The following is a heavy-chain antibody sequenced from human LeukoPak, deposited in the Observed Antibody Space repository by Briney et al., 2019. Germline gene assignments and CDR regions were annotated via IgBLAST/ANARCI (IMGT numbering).Heavy chain of an antibody. CDR1: GGTFSSYA. J-gene: IGHJ3*02. CDR2: IITIFGTE. CDR3: ARDEGDAFDI. V-gene: IGHV1-69*05. Sequence: SSVKVSCKASGGTFSSYAISWVRQAPGQGLECMGRIITIFGTENYAQKFQGRVKNTTDESTSTAYMELSSLRSEDTAVYYCARDEGDAFDIWGQGTMIAVSS.